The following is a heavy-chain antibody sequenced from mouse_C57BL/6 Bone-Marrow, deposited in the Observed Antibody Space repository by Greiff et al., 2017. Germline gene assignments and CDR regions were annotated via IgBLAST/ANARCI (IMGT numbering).Heavy chain of an antibody. CDR2: IYPRSGNT. CDR1: GYTFTSYG. CDR3: AIVTVVARLYFDV. D-gene: IGHD1-1*01. Sequence: VQLQHSGAELARPGASVKLSCKASGYTFTSYGISWVKQRTGQGLEWIGEIYPRSGNTYYNVKFKGNATLTADKSSSTAYMELRSLTSEDSAVYVWAIVTVVARLYFDVWGTGTTVTVSS. J-gene: IGHJ1*03. V-gene: IGHV1-81*01.